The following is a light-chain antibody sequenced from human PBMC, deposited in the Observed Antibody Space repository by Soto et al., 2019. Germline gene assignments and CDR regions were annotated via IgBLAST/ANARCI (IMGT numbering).Light chain of an antibody. Sequence: QSALTQPASVSGSPGQSITISCTGTSSDVGGYNYVSWYQHHPGKAPKLLIYEVSSRPSGVSNRFSGSKSGNTASLTISGLQAEDEADYYCTSYTNSFTYVFGTGTKLTVL. CDR2: EVS. J-gene: IGLJ1*01. CDR3: TSYTNSFTYV. CDR1: SSDVGGYNY. V-gene: IGLV2-14*01.